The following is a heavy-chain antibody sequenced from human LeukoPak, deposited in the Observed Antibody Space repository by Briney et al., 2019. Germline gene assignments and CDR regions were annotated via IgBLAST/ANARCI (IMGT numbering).Heavy chain of an antibody. CDR1: GFTFSSYS. CDR3: ARAHSGSYYVDY. V-gene: IGHV3-21*01. D-gene: IGHD1-26*01. Sequence: GGSLRLSCAASGFTFSSYSMNWVRQAPGKGLEWVSSISSSSSYIYYADSVKGRFTISRDNAKNSLYLQMNSLRAEDTAVYYCARAHSGSYYVDYWGQGTLVTVSS. CDR2: ISSSSSYI. J-gene: IGHJ4*02.